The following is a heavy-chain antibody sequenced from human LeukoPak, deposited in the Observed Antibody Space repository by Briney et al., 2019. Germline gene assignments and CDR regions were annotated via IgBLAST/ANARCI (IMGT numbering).Heavy chain of an antibody. CDR2: INSDGRST. D-gene: IGHD1-26*01. Sequence: GGSLTLFCTGSGFTVSNYWMHWVRQAPRKGLVWVSGINSDGRSTNYTDSVKGRFTISRDNAKNTLYLQIDGLIDEDTAVYYCARGHRDSGSYTRGYFDYWGQATLVTVCS. J-gene: IGHJ4*02. CDR1: GFTVSNYW. V-gene: IGHV3-74*01. CDR3: ARGHRDSGSYTRGYFDY.